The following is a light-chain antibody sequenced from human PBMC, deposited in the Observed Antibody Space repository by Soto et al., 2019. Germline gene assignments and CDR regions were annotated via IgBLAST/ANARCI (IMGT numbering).Light chain of an antibody. CDR2: GAS. CDR3: QQYGGSTGT. J-gene: IGKJ1*01. CDR1: QSVSSY. V-gene: IGKV3-20*01. Sequence: EVVLSQSTGTLSLSPGERATLSFRASQSVSSYLAWYQQKPGQAPRLLIYGASNRATDIPDRFSASGSGTDFTLTISRLEPEDFAVYYCQQYGGSTGTFGQGTKVDI.